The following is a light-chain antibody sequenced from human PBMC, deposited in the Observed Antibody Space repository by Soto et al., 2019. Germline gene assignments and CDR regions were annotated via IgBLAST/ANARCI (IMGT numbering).Light chain of an antibody. CDR1: QSVSSN. Sequence: EIVMKQSPATLSVSPGDRATLSCRASQSVSSNLAWYQQKPGQAPRLLIYGASTRATGIPARFSGSGSGTEFTLTISSLQSEDFAVYVCQQYNNWPPFTFGQGTKLEIK. CDR2: GAS. CDR3: QQYNNWPPFT. J-gene: IGKJ2*01. V-gene: IGKV3-15*01.